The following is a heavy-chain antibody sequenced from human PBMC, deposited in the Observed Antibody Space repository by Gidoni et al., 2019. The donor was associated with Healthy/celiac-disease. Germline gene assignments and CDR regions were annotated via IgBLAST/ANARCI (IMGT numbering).Heavy chain of an antibody. J-gene: IGHJ6*02. CDR1: GFTFSSKG. D-gene: IGHD3-3*01. CDR2: IWYDVSNN. V-gene: IGHV3-33*01. Sequence: QVQLVESGGGVVQPGRSLRLSCAASGFTFSSKGMTWVRQAPGKGLEWLAVIWYDVSNNYYADSVKGRFTISRDNSKNTLYLQMNSLRAEDTSVYYCARDRGRRFLEWLPTTGMDVWGQGTTVTVSS. CDR3: ARDRGRRFLEWLPTTGMDV.